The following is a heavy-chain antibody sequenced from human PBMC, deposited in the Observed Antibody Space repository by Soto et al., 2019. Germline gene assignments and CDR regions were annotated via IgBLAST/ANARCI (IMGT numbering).Heavy chain of an antibody. D-gene: IGHD2-15*01. CDR3: AKDRGYCNGGSCYSGDY. Sequence: QVQLVESGGGVVQPGRSLRLSCAASGFTFSTYGMHWVRQAPGKGLEWVAVISYDGSNKYYAESVKGRFTISRDNSKNTLYLQMNSLRAEDTAVYYCAKDRGYCNGGSCYSGDYWGQGTLVTVSS. V-gene: IGHV3-30*18. CDR2: ISYDGSNK. J-gene: IGHJ4*02. CDR1: GFTFSTYG.